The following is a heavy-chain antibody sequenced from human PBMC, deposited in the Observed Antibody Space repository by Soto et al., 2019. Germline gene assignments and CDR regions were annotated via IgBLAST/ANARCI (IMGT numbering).Heavy chain of an antibody. J-gene: IGHJ4*02. V-gene: IGHV3-33*01. CDR2: IWYDGSNK. Sequence: SLRLSCAASGFTFSSYGMHWVRQAPGKGLEWVAVIWYDGSNKYYADSVKGRFTISRDNSKNTLYLQMNSLRAEDTAVYYCARAGEGSMTYYYLDYWGQGTLVTVSS. D-gene: IGHD3-16*01. CDR3: ARAGEGSMTYYYLDY. CDR1: GFTFSSYG.